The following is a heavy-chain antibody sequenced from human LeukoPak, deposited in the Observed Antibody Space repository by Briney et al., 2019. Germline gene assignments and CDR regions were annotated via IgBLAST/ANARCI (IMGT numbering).Heavy chain of an antibody. Sequence: GGSLRLSCAASGFTFSSYSMNWVRQAPGKGLEWVSYIGSSSSTIYYADSVKGRFTISRDNAKNSLYLQMNSLRAEDTAVYYCARGSYYDSSGPGSYAFDIWGQGTMVTVSS. CDR1: GFTFSSYS. CDR2: IGSSSSTI. V-gene: IGHV3-48*01. J-gene: IGHJ3*02. CDR3: ARGSYYDSSGPGSYAFDI. D-gene: IGHD3-22*01.